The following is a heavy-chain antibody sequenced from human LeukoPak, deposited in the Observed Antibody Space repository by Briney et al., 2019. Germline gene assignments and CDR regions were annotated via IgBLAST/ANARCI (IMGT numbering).Heavy chain of an antibody. J-gene: IGHJ4*02. Sequence: GGSLRLSCAASGLTVSNNYMGWVRQAPGKGLEWVAVISNDGSNKYYADSVKGRFTISRDNSKNTLYLQMNSLRAEDTAVYYCAKPYSSGLYYFDYWGQGTLVTVSS. D-gene: IGHD6-19*01. CDR1: GLTVSNNY. CDR2: ISNDGSNK. CDR3: AKPYSSGLYYFDY. V-gene: IGHV3-30*18.